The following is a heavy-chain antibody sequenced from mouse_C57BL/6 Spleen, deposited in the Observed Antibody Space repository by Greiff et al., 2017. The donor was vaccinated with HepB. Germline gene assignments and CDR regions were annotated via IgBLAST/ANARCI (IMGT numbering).Heavy chain of an antibody. V-gene: IGHV1-81*01. J-gene: IGHJ4*01. CDR2: INPRSGNT. CDR1: GYTFTSYG. D-gene: IGHD2-1*01. CDR3: AREGGNYEDYYAMDY. Sequence: VQLQQSGAELARPGVSVKLSCKASGYTFTSYGISWVKQRTGQGLEWIGGINPRSGNTYYNEKFKGKATLTADKSSSTAYMELRSLTSEDSAVYFCAREGGNYEDYYAMDYWGQGTSVTVSS.